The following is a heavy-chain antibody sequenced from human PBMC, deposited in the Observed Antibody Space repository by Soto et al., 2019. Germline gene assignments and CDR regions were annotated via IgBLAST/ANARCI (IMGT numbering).Heavy chain of an antibody. V-gene: IGHV1-69*01. CDR2: IIPIFGTA. D-gene: IGHD3-22*01. J-gene: IGHJ4*02. CDR1: GGTFSRHA. CDR3: ARVMGTYYYDSSGLRFDY. Sequence: QVQLVQSGAEVRKPGSSVKVSCKASGGTFSRHAISWVRQAPGQGLEWMGGIIPIFGTANYAQKFQGRVTITADESTSTAYMELSSLRSEDTAVYYCARVMGTYYYDSSGLRFDYWGQGTLVTVSS.